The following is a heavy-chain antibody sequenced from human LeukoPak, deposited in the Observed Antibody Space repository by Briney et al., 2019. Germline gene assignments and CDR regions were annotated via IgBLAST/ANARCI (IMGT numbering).Heavy chain of an antibody. J-gene: IGHJ4*02. V-gene: IGHV4-34*01. Sequence: SETLSLTCAVYGGPFSGYYWNWIRQPPGKGLEWIGEINHSGSTNYNLSLKSRVTISADMSKKQVSLKLSSVTAADTAVYYCARDEGGGGYWGQGTLVTVSS. CDR3: ARDEGGGGY. CDR1: GGPFSGYY. CDR2: INHSGST. D-gene: IGHD3-16*01.